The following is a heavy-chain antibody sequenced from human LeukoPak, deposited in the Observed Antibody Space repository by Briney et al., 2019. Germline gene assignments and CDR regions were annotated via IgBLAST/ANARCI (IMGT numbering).Heavy chain of an antibody. Sequence: GGSLRLSCAASGFGVSSNFMSWVRQAPGKGLEWVSAFYSGGSTYSAASVKGRFTISRDSSKNTLYLQMNSLRAEDTAVYYCATSSSVDMVFDYWGQGTLVTVSS. D-gene: IGHD5-24*01. CDR2: FYSGGST. CDR3: ATSSSVDMVFDY. J-gene: IGHJ4*02. CDR1: GFGVSSNF. V-gene: IGHV3-53*01.